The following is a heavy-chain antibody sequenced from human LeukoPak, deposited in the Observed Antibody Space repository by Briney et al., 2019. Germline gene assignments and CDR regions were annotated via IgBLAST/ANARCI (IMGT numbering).Heavy chain of an antibody. D-gene: IGHD3-9*01. CDR3: ARDRDWAFDY. Sequence: GGSLRLSCAPSGFTFRLYSMNWVRQAPGKGLEWVSYIRSSDGAIAYADSVKGRFTISRDDAKNSLYLQMNSLRDEDTAVYYCARDRDWAFDYWGQGTLITVSS. CDR2: IRSSDGAI. V-gene: IGHV3-48*02. J-gene: IGHJ4*02. CDR1: GFTFRLYS.